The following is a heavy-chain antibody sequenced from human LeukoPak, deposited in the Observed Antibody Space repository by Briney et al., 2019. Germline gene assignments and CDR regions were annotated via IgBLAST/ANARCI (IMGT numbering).Heavy chain of an antibody. D-gene: IGHD2-15*01. V-gene: IGHV4-59*01. J-gene: IGHJ3*02. CDR2: IYDSGTT. CDR1: SGSIRSYY. CDR3: ARDGGVVVAATHAFDI. Sequence: SETLSLTCTVSSGSIRSYYWSWIRQPPGGGLEWIGNIYDSGTTNYSPSLDSRVAISLDTSKNEFSLKLMSVTAADTAVYYCARDGGVVVAATHAFDIWGQGTMVTVSS.